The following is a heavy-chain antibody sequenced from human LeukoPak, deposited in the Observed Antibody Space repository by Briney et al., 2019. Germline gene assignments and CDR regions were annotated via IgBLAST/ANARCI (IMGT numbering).Heavy chain of an antibody. Sequence: PGGSLRLSCAASGFTFSSYSMNWVRQAPGKGLEWVSSISSSSSYIYYADSVKGRFTISRDNAKNSLYLQMNSLRAEDTAVYYCARVRSVWKESGATDYWGQGTLVTVSS. D-gene: IGHD1-1*01. CDR2: ISSSSSYI. CDR1: GFTFSSYS. J-gene: IGHJ4*02. V-gene: IGHV3-21*01. CDR3: ARVRSVWKESGATDY.